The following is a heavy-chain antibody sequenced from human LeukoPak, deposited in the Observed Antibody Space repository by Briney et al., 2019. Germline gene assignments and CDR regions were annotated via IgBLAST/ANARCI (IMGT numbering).Heavy chain of an antibody. CDR1: GYTFTDYF. CDR3: ARGGIPHYYYYMDV. J-gene: IGHJ6*03. V-gene: IGHV1-2*02. Sequence: APVKVSCKASGYTFTDYFMHWVRQAPGQGLEWMGWINPNTGGTNYAQKFQGRVTMTRDTSISTAYMDLSSLRSDDTALYYCARGGIPHYYYYMDVWGKGTTVTVSS. D-gene: IGHD1-1*01. CDR2: INPNTGGT.